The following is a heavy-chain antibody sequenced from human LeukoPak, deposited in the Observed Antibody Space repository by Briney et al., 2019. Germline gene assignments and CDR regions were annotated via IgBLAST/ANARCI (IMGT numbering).Heavy chain of an antibody. J-gene: IGHJ4*02. CDR1: GFTFSRYG. D-gene: IGHD5/OR15-5a*01. Sequence: GGSLTLFCAASGFTFSRYGMSWVRQAPGKGLEWVSAISGSGGSTYYADSVKGRFTISRENSKNTLYLQMNRLRAEDTAVYYCAKSSEYSVYDSFADYWGQGTLVTVSS. CDR2: ISGSGGST. V-gene: IGHV3-23*01. CDR3: AKSSEYSVYDSFADY.